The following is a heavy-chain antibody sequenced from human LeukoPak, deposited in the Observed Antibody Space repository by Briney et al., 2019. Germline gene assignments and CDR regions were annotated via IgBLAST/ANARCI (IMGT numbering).Heavy chain of an antibody. CDR2: ISSSGSTI. J-gene: IGHJ6*04. D-gene: IGHD3-10*02. V-gene: IGHV3-48*04. Sequence: GGSLRLSCAASGFTFSSYSMNWVRQATGKGLEWVSYISSSGSTIYYADSVKGRFTISRDNAKNSLYLQMNSLRAEDTAVYYCAELGITMIGGVWGKGTTVTISS. CDR3: AELGITMIGGV. CDR1: GFTFSSYS.